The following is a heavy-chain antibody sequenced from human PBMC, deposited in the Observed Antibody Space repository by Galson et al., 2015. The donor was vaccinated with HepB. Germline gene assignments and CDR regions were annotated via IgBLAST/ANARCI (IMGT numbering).Heavy chain of an antibody. D-gene: IGHD3-22*01. Sequence: SLRLSCAASGFTVSSNYMTWVRQAPGKGLECVSVIYSGGNTYYADSVKGRFTISRHSSENTLYLQMNSLRAEDTAVYYCARGSYFDTSEGFGWGQGTLVTVPS. CDR1: GFTVSSNY. J-gene: IGHJ4*02. CDR3: ARGSYFDTSEGFG. V-gene: IGHV3-53*04. CDR2: IYSGGNT.